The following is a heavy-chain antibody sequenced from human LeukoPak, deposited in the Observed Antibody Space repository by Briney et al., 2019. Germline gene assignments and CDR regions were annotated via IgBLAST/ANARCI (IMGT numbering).Heavy chain of an antibody. J-gene: IGHJ5*02. Sequence: PSETLSLTCAVSGGSISSSNWWSWVRQPPGKGLEWIGEIYHSGSTNYNPSLKSRVTIPVDKSKNQFSLKLSSVTAADTAVYYCAKISLAYYDSSGYYGWFDPWGQGTLVTVSS. CDR3: AKISLAYYDSSGYYGWFDP. D-gene: IGHD3-22*01. CDR2: IYHSGST. CDR1: GGSISSSNW. V-gene: IGHV4-4*02.